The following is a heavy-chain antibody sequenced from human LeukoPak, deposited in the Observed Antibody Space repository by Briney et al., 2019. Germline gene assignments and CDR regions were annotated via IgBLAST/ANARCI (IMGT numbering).Heavy chain of an antibody. V-gene: IGHV1-2*02. Sequence: ASVKVSCKASGYTFTGYYVHWVRQAPGQGLEWMGWINPNSGGTNYAQKFQGRVTMTRDTSISTAYMELSRLRSDDTAVYYCARSIVSGYYPYYFDYWGQGTLVTVSS. CDR3: ARSIVSGYYPYYFDY. CDR2: INPNSGGT. D-gene: IGHD3-22*01. CDR1: GYTFTGYY. J-gene: IGHJ4*02.